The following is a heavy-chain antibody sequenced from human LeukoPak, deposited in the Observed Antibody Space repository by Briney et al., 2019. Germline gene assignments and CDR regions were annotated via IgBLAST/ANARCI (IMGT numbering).Heavy chain of an antibody. D-gene: IGHD3-10*01. Sequence: GGSLRLSCAASGFTFSDYFMSRVRQAPGKGLEWVSYISRSGGYISYADSVKGRFTISRDNAKNSLYLQMNSLRAEDTAIYYCAREGPMLRGVIGGKIDYWGQGTLVTVSS. CDR2: ISRSGGYI. CDR3: AREGPMLRGVIGGKIDY. CDR1: GFTFSDYF. J-gene: IGHJ4*02. V-gene: IGHV3-11*01.